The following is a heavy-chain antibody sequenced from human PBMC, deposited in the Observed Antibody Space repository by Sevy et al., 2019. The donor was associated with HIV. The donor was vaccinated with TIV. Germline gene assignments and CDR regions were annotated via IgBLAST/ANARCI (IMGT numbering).Heavy chain of an antibody. D-gene: IGHD2-2*01. CDR3: ARMGYCSSTSCYQRSYGMDV. J-gene: IGHJ6*02. Sequence: GGSLRLSCAASGFTFSSYSMNWVRQAPGKGLEWVSSISSSSSYIYYADSVKGRFTISRDNAKNSQYLQMNSLRAEDTAVYYCARMGYCSSTSCYQRSYGMDVWGQGTTVTVLL. CDR2: ISSSSSYI. CDR1: GFTFSSYS. V-gene: IGHV3-21*01.